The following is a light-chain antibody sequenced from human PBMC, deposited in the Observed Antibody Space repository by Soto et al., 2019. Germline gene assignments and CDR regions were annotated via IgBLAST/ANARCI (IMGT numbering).Light chain of an antibody. J-gene: IGKJ4*01. CDR3: QQYDSYST. CDR1: QSISSW. V-gene: IGKV1-5*03. Sequence: DIQLTQSPAFLSASVGNRVIITCRASQSISSWLAWYQQKPGKAPNLLIYKASSLASGVPSRFSGSGFGTEFTLTISSLQPDDIATYYCQQYDSYSTFGGGTKVDIK. CDR2: KAS.